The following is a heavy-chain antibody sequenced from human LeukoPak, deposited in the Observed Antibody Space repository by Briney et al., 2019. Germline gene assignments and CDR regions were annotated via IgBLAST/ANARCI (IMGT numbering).Heavy chain of an antibody. CDR1: GFTVSSHY. CDR3: ARDNLTPYWYFDL. D-gene: IGHD4-23*01. J-gene: IGHJ2*01. Sequence: GGSLRLSCAASGFTVSSHYMSWVRQAPGKELEWVSYISSSFETIYYADSVKGRFTISRDNAKNSLYLQMNSLRGEDTAVYYCARDNLTPYWYFDLWGRGTLVSVSS. CDR2: ISSSFETI. V-gene: IGHV3-48*01.